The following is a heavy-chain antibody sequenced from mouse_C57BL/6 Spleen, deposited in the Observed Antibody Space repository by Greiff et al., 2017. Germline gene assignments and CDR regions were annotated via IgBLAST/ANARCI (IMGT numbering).Heavy chain of an antibody. CDR2: IYPRSGNT. CDR1: GYTFTSYG. Sequence: VQLQESGAELARPGASVKLSCKASGYTFTSYGISWVKQRTGQGLEWIGEIYPRSGNTYYNEKFKGKATLTADKSSSTAYMELRSLTSEDSAVYFCARWTGSSLGDYWGQGTSVTVSS. V-gene: IGHV1-81*01. J-gene: IGHJ4*01. CDR3: ARWTGSSLGDY. D-gene: IGHD1-1*01.